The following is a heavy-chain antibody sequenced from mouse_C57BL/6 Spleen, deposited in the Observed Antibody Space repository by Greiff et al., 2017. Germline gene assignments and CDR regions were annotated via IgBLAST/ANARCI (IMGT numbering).Heavy chain of an antibody. CDR2: INPGSGGT. V-gene: IGHV1-54*01. CDR1: GYAFTNYL. D-gene: IGHD2-2*01. Sequence: VQLQQSGAELVRPGTSVKVSCKASGYAFTNYLIEWVKQRPGQGLEWFGVINPGSGGTNYNEKFKGKATLTADKSSSTAYMQLSSLTSEDSAVYFCASMVTTWYFDVWGTGTTVTVSS. CDR3: ASMVTTWYFDV. J-gene: IGHJ1*03.